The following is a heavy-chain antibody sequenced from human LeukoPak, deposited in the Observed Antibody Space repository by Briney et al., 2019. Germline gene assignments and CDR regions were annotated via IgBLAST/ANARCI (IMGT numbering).Heavy chain of an antibody. CDR2: IIPILGIA. V-gene: IGHV1-69*04. J-gene: IGHJ4*02. D-gene: IGHD2-21*02. CDR3: ARGLYCGGDCYYMSR. Sequence: SVKVSCKASGFTFIKYYMHWVRQAPGQGLEWMGRIIPILGIANYAQKFQGRVTITADKSTSTAYMELSSLRSEDTAVYYCARGLYCGGDCYYMSRWGQGTLVTVSS. CDR1: GFTFIKYY.